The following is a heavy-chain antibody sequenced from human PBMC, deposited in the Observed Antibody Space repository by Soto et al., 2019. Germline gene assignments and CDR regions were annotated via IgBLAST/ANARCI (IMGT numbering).Heavy chain of an antibody. Sequence: GGSLILSCAASGFTFSSYAMSWVRQAPGKGLEWVSAISGSGGSTYYADSVKGRFTISRDNSKNTLYLQMNSLRAEDTAVYYCAVPRPPSGLGYYDSSGYYTGEYFQHWGQGSLVRVYS. V-gene: IGHV3-23*01. CDR2: ISGSGGST. J-gene: IGHJ1*01. D-gene: IGHD3-22*01. CDR3: AVPRPPSGLGYYDSSGYYTGEYFQH. CDR1: GFTFSSYA.